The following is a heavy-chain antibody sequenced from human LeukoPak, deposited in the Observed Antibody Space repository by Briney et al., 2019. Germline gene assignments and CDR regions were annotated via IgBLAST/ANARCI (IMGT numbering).Heavy chain of an antibody. D-gene: IGHD6-6*01. CDR3: ARVGSSSSGGYFDY. CDR2: INWNGGST. V-gene: IGHV3-20*04. J-gene: IGHJ4*02. Sequence: GGSLRLSCAASEFTFDDYGMSWVRQAPGKGLEWVSGINWNGGSTGYADSVKGRFTISRDNAKNSLYLQMNSLRAEDTALYYCARVGSSSSGGYFDYWGQGTLVTVSS. CDR1: EFTFDDYG.